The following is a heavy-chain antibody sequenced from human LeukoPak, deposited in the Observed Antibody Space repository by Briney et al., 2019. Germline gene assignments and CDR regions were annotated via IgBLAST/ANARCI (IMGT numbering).Heavy chain of an antibody. CDR2: ISSSSSYI. CDR3: ATLRVDWFDP. V-gene: IGHV3-21*01. Sequence: GGCLSLSCAASGFTFSSYSINWVRQAAGNGLEWVSSISSSSSYIYYADSVKGRFTISRDNAKNSLYLQMNSLRAEDTAVYYCATLRVDWFDPWGQGTLVTVSS. J-gene: IGHJ5*02. CDR1: GFTFSSYS.